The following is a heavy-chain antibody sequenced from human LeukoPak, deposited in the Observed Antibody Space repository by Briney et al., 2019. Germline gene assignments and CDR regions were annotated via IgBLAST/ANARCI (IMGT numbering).Heavy chain of an antibody. CDR2: ISSSSSYT. Sequence: GGSRRLSCAASGFTFSDYYMSWIRQAPGKGLEWVSYISSSSSYTNYVDSVKGRFTISRDNAKNSLYLQMNSLRAEDTAVYYCARDLGSGSYSFYYYYGMDVWGKGTTVTVSS. J-gene: IGHJ6*04. CDR3: ARDLGSGSYSFYYYYGMDV. CDR1: GFTFSDYY. D-gene: IGHD3-10*01. V-gene: IGHV3-11*06.